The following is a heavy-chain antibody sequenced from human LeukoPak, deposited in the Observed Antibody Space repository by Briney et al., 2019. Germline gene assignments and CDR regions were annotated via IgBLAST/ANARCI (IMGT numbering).Heavy chain of an antibody. V-gene: IGHV4-31*03. CDR2: IYYSGST. CDR1: GGSISSGGYY. D-gene: IGHD3-3*01. CDR3: ARQNYDFWSGPAYYFDY. Sequence: PSETLSLTCTVSGGSISSGGYYWSWIRQHPGKGLEWIGYIYYSGSTYYNPSLKSRVTISVDTSKNQFSLKLSSVTAADTAVYYCARQNYDFWSGPAYYFDYWGQGTLVTVSS. J-gene: IGHJ4*02.